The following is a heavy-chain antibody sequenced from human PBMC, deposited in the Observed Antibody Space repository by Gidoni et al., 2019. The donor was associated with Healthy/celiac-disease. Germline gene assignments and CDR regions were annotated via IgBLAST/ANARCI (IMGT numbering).Heavy chain of an antibody. V-gene: IGHV1-69*08. D-gene: IGHD3-22*01. J-gene: IGHJ4*02. CDR2: IIPILGIA. CDR1: GGTFSSYT. Sequence: QVQLVQSGAEVKKPGSSVQVSCKAYGGTFSSYTISWVRQAHGQGLEWMGRIIPILGIANAAQKLPGRVTITAHKSTSTAYMELSSLRSEDTAVYYCAREWSWDASSGYYTYYFDYWGQGTLVTVSS. CDR3: AREWSWDASSGYYTYYFDY.